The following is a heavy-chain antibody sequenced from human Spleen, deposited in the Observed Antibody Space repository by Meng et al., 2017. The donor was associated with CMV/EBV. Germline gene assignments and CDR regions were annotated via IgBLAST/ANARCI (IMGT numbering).Heavy chain of an antibody. CDR3: ARVVPDYDFWSGYYPLDYYYGMDV. V-gene: IGHV3-21*01. Sequence: GGSLRLSCAASGFTFSSYSMNWVRQAPGKGLEWVSSISSSSSYIYYADSVKGRFTISRDNAKNSLYLQMNSLRAEDTAVYYCARVVPDYDFWSGYYPLDYYYGMDVWGQGTTVTVSS. CDR2: ISSSSSYI. J-gene: IGHJ6*02. D-gene: IGHD3-3*01. CDR1: GFTFSSYS.